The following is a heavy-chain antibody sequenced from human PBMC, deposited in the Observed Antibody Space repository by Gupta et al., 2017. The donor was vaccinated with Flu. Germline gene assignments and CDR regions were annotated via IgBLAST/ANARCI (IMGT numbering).Heavy chain of an antibody. D-gene: IGHD1-1*01. V-gene: IGHV3-49*03. CDR1: GFTFGDYA. J-gene: IGHJ3*02. CDR3: TRHRTGNWNDVFDI. Sequence: EVQLVESGGGLIQPGRSLRLSCPASGFTFGDYAMDWFRQAPGKGLEWVGFIRSKAYGGTTEYAASVKGRFTVSRDDSQSIAYLQMNSLETEDTAVYYCTRHRTGNWNDVFDIWGQGAMVTVSS. CDR2: IRSKAYGGTT.